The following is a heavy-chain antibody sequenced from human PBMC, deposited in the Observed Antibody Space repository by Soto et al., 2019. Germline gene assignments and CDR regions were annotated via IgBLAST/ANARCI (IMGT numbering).Heavy chain of an antibody. CDR3: ARVVIGYCSSTSCPGDY. V-gene: IGHV5-51*01. CDR1: GYSFNNYW. Sequence: GESLKISCKGSGYSFNNYWIGWVRQMPGKGLEWMGIIFPGDSTTKYSPSFQGQVTLSADKSTSTASLQWSSLRASDTAVFYCARVVIGYCSSTSCPGDYWGQGTLVTVPQ. CDR2: IFPGDSTT. J-gene: IGHJ4*02. D-gene: IGHD2-2*01.